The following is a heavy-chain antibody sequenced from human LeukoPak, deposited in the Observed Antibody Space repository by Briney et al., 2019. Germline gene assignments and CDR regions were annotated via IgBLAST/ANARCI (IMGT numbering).Heavy chain of an antibody. J-gene: IGHJ3*02. CDR1: GGSISSYY. Sequence: SETLSLTCTVSGGSISSYYWSWIRQPPGKGLEWIGYIYYSGSTNYHPSLKSRVTISVDTSKNQFSLKLSSVTAADTAVYYCARESGMATTRDAFDIWGQGTMVTVSS. CDR2: IYYSGST. D-gene: IGHD5-24*01. V-gene: IGHV4-59*01. CDR3: ARESGMATTRDAFDI.